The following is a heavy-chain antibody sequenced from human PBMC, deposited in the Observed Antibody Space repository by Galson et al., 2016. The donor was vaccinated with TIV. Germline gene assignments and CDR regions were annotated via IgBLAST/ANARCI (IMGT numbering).Heavy chain of an antibody. CDR1: GDSLSEIV. V-gene: IGHV1-24*01. CDR3: ATVAWFPGLSLDN. J-gene: IGHJ4*02. Sequence: SVKVSCKVSGDSLSEIVIHWVRQAPGKGLEWMGGFDPEVQKTIYAQKMQGRVTMTADTSTDTAYMELGSLRLEDTAVYYCATVAWFPGLSLDNWGQGTLVLDSS. D-gene: IGHD3-16*02. CDR2: FDPEVQKT.